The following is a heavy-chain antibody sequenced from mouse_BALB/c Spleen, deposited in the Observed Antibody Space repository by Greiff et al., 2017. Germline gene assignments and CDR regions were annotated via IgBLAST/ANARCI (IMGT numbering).Heavy chain of an antibody. J-gene: IGHJ2*01. CDR3: AREENYFDY. CDR1: GYTFTDYA. Sequence: QVQLQQSGAELVRPGVSVKISCKGSGYTFTDYAMHWVKQSHAKSLEWIGVISTYYGDASYNQKFKGKATMTVDKSSSTAYMELARLTSEDSAIYYCAREENYFDYWGQGTTLTVSS. CDR2: ISTYYGDA. V-gene: IGHV1S137*01.